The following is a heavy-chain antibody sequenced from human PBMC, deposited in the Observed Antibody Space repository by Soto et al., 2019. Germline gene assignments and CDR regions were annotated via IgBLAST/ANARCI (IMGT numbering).Heavy chain of an antibody. CDR1: GGSVSSSGNY. D-gene: IGHD2-15*01. CDR2: IYYSGST. Sequence: QLQLQESGPGLVKPSETLSLTCTVSGGSVSSSGNYWGWIRQPPGKGLEWIGSIYYSGSTYYNPSLKSRVTTSVDTSKNQFSLKLSSVTAADTDVYYCARHYAVVLYHFDYWGLGTLVTVSS. V-gene: IGHV4-39*01. J-gene: IGHJ4*02. CDR3: ARHYAVVLYHFDY.